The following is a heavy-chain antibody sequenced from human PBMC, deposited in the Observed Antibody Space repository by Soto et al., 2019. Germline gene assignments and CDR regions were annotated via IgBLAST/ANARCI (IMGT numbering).Heavy chain of an antibody. Sequence: EVQLVESGGGLVQPGGSLRLSCAASGFTFSSYSMNWVRQAPGKGLEWVSYISSSSSTIYYADSVKGRFTISRDNAKNSLDLHMNSLRAEDTAVYYCARDPAIAAATDAFDIWGQGTMVTVSS. CDR2: ISSSSSTI. D-gene: IGHD6-25*01. CDR3: ARDPAIAAATDAFDI. V-gene: IGHV3-48*01. CDR1: GFTFSSYS. J-gene: IGHJ3*02.